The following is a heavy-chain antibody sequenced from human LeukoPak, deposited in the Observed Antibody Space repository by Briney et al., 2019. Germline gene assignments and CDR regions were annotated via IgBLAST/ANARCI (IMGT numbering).Heavy chain of an antibody. CDR3: ARDRHAYSGTDY. CDR2: INHSGST. V-gene: IGHV4-34*01. D-gene: IGHD1-26*01. Sequence: SETLSLTCAVYGGSFSGYYWGWIRQPPGKGLEWIGEINHSGSTNYNPSLKSRVTISADTSKNQFSLKLSSVTAADTAVYYCARDRHAYSGTDYWGQGTLVTVSS. CDR1: GGSFSGYY. J-gene: IGHJ4*02.